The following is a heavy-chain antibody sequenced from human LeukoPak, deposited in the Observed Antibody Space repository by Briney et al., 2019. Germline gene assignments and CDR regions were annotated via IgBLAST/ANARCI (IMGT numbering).Heavy chain of an antibody. V-gene: IGHV1-24*01. CDR2: FDPEDGET. D-gene: IGHD6-19*01. CDR3: ATVRSSGWYIDY. J-gene: IGHJ4*02. CDR1: GYTLTELS. Sequence: VSVKVSCKASGYTLTELSMHWVRQAPGKGLEWMGGFDPEDGETIYAQKFQGRVTMTEDTSTDTAYMELSSLRSEDTAVYYCATVRSSGWYIDYWGQGTLVTVSS.